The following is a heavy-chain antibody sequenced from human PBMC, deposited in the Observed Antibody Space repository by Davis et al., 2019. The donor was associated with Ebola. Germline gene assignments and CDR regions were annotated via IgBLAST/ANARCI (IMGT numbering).Heavy chain of an antibody. D-gene: IGHD3-22*01. J-gene: IGHJ4*02. Sequence: GESLKISCAASGFTLNTYAMSWVRQPPGKGLEWIPSISSSGTVTYYADSVKGRFTISRDSSKNTLDLQMNSLRAEDTALYSCTKGDRDYSSSPFDYWGQGTLVTVSS. CDR3: TKGDRDYSSSPFDY. V-gene: IGHV3-23*01. CDR2: ISSSGTVT. CDR1: GFTLNTYA.